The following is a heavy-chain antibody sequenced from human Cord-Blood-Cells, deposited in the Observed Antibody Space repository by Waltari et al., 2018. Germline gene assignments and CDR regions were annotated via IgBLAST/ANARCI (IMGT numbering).Heavy chain of an antibody. D-gene: IGHD6-19*01. CDR1: GFTFSNAW. V-gene: IGHV3-15*01. CDR2: IKNKTEGGTT. J-gene: IGHJ4*02. Sequence: EVQLVECGGGLVKPGGSLRLSCAASGFTFSNAWMGLARQAQGQGLEWGSRIKNKTEGGTTDYAAPVKGRFTNSRDDTKNTLYRQMNGLKTEDTAVYYCTTEGPSVWYFDYWGQGTLVTVSS. CDR3: TTEGPSVWYFDY.